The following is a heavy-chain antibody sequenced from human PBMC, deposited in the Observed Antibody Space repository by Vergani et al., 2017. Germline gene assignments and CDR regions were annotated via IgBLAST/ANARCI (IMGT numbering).Heavy chain of an antibody. D-gene: IGHD2-2*01. CDR1: GYIFTGYY. CDR2: INPDSGDT. CDR3: ASGYCSSTSCYQVWFDP. J-gene: IGHJ5*02. V-gene: IGHV1-2*02. Sequence: VQLVQPGAEVKKPGASVKVPCKASGYIFTGYYIHWVRQAPGQGLEWMGWINPDSGDTKYAARFQGRVTMTRDTSASTVYMEMSRLRSDDTAVYYCASGYCSSTSCYQVWFDPWGQGTLVTVSS.